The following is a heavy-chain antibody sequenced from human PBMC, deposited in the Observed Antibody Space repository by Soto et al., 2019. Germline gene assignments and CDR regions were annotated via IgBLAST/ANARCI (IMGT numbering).Heavy chain of an antibody. V-gene: IGHV3-74*01. J-gene: IGHJ5*02. CDR2: IDSDGRTT. D-gene: IGHD2-21*01. Sequence: EVQLVESGGGLVQPGESLTLSCAVSGFTLRSYWMHWVRQAPGKGLEWVARIDSDGRTTNYADSVKGRFTISRDNAKKKVFLHMNSLRAEDRAVYYCARGVVVDQQLVRGRDRFDPWGQGTLVTVSS. CDR3: ARGVVVDQQLVRGRDRFDP. CDR1: GFTLRSYW.